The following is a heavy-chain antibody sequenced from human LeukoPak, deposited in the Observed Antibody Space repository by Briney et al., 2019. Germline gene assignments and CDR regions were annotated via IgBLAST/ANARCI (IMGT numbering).Heavy chain of an antibody. Sequence: PGGSLRLSCAASGFTFSDYSMNWVRQAPGMGLEWVSSISSESTYILYADSVKGRFTISRDNAKNSLYLQMDSLRAEDTAVYYCARGRARWLQRWFDPWGQGTLVTVSS. D-gene: IGHD5-24*01. V-gene: IGHV3-21*01. CDR1: GFTFSDYS. CDR3: ARGRARWLQRWFDP. J-gene: IGHJ5*02. CDR2: ISSESTYI.